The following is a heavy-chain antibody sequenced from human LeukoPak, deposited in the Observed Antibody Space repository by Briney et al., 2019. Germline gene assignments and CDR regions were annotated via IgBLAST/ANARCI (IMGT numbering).Heavy chain of an antibody. Sequence: GGSLRLSCAASGFTFSSYAMHWVRQAPGKGLEWVSYISSSGSTIYYADSVKGRFTISRDNAKNSLYLQMNSLRAEDTAVYYCASSGQYYDFWSGYSYWFDPWGQGTLVTVSS. CDR2: ISSSGSTI. V-gene: IGHV3-48*04. D-gene: IGHD3-3*01. J-gene: IGHJ5*02. CDR3: ASSGQYYDFWSGYSYWFDP. CDR1: GFTFSSYA.